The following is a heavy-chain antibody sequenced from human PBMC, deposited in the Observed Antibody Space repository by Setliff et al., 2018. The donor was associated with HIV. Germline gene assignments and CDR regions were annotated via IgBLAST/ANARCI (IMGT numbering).Heavy chain of an antibody. D-gene: IGHD3-10*01. CDR2: ISASSVNT. J-gene: IGHJ4*02. V-gene: IGHV1-18*01. CDR3: ATDRTQTGINMVRGRIVDPARYPLDY. CDR1: GYTFINYH. Sequence: GASVKVSCKASGYTFINYHITWVRQAPGQGLEWVGSISASSVNTNYTQGRVTMTTDISTSTAYMELRSLRSADTAVYYCATDRTQTGINMVRGRIVDPARYPLDYWGQGTLVTVSS.